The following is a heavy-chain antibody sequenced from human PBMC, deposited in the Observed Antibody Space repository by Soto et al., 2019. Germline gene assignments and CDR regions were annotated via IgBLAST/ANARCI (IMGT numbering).Heavy chain of an antibody. CDR2: INPNSGGT. D-gene: IGHD6-19*01. V-gene: IGHV1-2*02. CDR3: ARDLIALAGKPWFDP. Sequence: VNVSCKASGYTFTGYYMHWVLQAPGQGLEWMGWINPNSGGTNYAQKFQGRVTMTRDTSISTAYMELSRLRSDDTAVYYCARDLIALAGKPWFDPWGQRTLVTVSS. J-gene: IGHJ5*02. CDR1: GYTFTGYY.